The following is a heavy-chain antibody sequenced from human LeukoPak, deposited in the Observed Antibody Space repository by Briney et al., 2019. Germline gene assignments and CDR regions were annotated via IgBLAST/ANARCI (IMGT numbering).Heavy chain of an antibody. CDR3: AKASKAQGYCSGGSCYPTLYYFDY. CDR1: GFTFSSYA. J-gene: IGHJ4*02. CDR2: ISGSGGST. Sequence: SGGSLRLSCTASGFTFSSYAMSWVRQAPGKGLEWVSVISGSGGSTYYADSVKGRFTISRDNSKNTLYLQMNSLRAEDTAVYYCAKASKAQGYCSGGSCYPTLYYFDYWGQGTLVTVSS. V-gene: IGHV3-23*01. D-gene: IGHD2-15*01.